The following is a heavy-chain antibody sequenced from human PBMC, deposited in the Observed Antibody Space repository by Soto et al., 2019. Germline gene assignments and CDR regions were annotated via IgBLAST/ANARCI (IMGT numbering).Heavy chain of an antibody. CDR1: GGSISGYY. J-gene: IGHJ4*02. CDR3: ARVSSSWYDFDY. D-gene: IGHD6-13*01. CDR2: IYYSGST. Sequence: SETLSLTCTVSGGSISGYYWSWIRQPPGKGLEWIGYIYYSGSTNYNPSLKSRVTISVDTSKNQFSLKLSSVTAADTAVYYCARVSSSWYDFDYWGQGTLVTVS. V-gene: IGHV4-59*01.